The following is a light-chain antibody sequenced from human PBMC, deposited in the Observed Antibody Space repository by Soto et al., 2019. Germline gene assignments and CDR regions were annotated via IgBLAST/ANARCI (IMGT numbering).Light chain of an antibody. Sequence: EIVLTQSPATLSLSPGERATLSCRASQSVGTQFFTWSQQRPGPPPRVLIYGTSTRATGIPARFSGSGSGTDFTLTISRLESEDFAVYYCQQYTSSSAYTFGQGTKLEIK. J-gene: IGKJ2*01. CDR2: GTS. CDR3: QQYTSSSAYT. CDR1: QSVGTQF. V-gene: IGKV3-20*01.